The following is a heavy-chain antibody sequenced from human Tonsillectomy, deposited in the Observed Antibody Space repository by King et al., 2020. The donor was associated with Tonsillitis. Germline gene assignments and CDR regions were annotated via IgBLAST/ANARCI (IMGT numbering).Heavy chain of an antibody. Sequence: VQLVESGAQVKKPGASVKVSCKTSGYTFASYYIHWVRQAPGQGLESMGIINPSSGSTTYAQKFQGRVTMTRDTSTSTVYMELSGLRSEDTAVYYCARDYGVDRSWFDPWGQGTLVTVSS. CDR1: GYTFASYY. D-gene: IGHD4-17*01. CDR2: INPSSGST. V-gene: IGHV1-46*03. J-gene: IGHJ5*02. CDR3: ARDYGVDRSWFDP.